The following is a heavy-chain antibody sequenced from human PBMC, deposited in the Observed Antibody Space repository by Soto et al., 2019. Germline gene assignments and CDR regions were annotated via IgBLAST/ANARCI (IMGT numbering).Heavy chain of an antibody. CDR1: GFTFSVYA. Sequence: PGGSLRLSCAATGFTFSVYAVTWVRQAPGKGLEWVSAVTANGGSTYSADSVKGRFTISRDNSKNTLFLQMNSLRAEDTAVYYCASLGVGDWANYYYYYGMDVWGQGTTVTVSS. J-gene: IGHJ6*02. D-gene: IGHD2-21*02. CDR2: VTANGGST. V-gene: IGHV3-23*01. CDR3: ASLGVGDWANYYYYYGMDV.